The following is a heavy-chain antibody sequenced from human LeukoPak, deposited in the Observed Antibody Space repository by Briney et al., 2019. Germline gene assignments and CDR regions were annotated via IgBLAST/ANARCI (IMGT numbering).Heavy chain of an antibody. Sequence: GGSLRLSCAASGFIFSDYRMSWVRQPPGKGLEWVANIKQDGSEKHYVDSVQGRFTISRDNAKNTLYLQMNSLRAEDTAVYYCAKERGSYDFDYWGQGTLVTVSS. J-gene: IGHJ4*02. CDR2: IKQDGSEK. D-gene: IGHD1-26*01. CDR1: GFIFSDYR. V-gene: IGHV3-7*01. CDR3: AKERGSYDFDY.